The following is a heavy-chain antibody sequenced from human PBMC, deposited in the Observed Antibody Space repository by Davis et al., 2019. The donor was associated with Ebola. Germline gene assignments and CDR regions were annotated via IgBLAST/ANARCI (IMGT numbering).Heavy chain of an antibody. CDR1: GFTFSSYW. J-gene: IGHJ6*02. CDR3: ARGVPYYDFWSGLEQYGMDV. V-gene: IGHV3-7*03. CDR2: IKQDGSEK. D-gene: IGHD3-3*01. Sequence: GESLKTSCAASGFTFSSYWMSWVRPAPGKGLEGVANIKQDGSEKYYVDSVKGRFTISRDNAKNSLYLQMNSLRAEDTAVYYCARGVPYYDFWSGLEQYGMDVWGQGTTVTVSS.